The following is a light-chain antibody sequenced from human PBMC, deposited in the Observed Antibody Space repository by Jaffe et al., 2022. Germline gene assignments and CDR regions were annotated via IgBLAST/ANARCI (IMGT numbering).Light chain of an antibody. Sequence: SYVLTQPPSVSVAPGQTAMITCGGNHIGGKSVHWYQQRPGQAPPRLVIYDDSNRPSGVPERFSASNSENTATLTISSVEVEDEADYYCQVWDSSNEHYVFGSGTMLTVL. V-gene: IGLV3-21*02. CDR2: DDS. CDR1: HIGGKS. CDR3: QVWDSSNEHYV. J-gene: IGLJ1*01.